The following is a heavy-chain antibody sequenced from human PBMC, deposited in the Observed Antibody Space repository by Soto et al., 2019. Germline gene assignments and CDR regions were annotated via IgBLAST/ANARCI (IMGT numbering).Heavy chain of an antibody. V-gene: IGHV1-2*04. CDR1: GYTFTGFY. J-gene: IGHJ6*02. CDR2: INPNSGGT. Sequence: ASVKVSCKASGYTFTGFYMHWVRQAPGQGLEWMGWINPNSGGTNYAQKFQGWVTMTRDTSISTAYMELSRLRSDDTAVYYCAREGPSGGSGSYYYPGVYYYYGMDVWGQGTTVTVSS. CDR3: AREGPSGGSGSYYYPGVYYYYGMDV. D-gene: IGHD3-10*01.